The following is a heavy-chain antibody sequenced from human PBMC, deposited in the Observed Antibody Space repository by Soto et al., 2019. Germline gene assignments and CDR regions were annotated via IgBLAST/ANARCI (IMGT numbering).Heavy chain of an antibody. Sequence: QVPLVESGGGVVQPGRSLRLSCAASGFTFSNYGMHWVRQAPGKGLEWVAVISYDGTYKYYADSVKGRFTISRDNSKNTLYLQMNRLGADDTAVYYCAGRPETNAGANPGGLDQWGQGTLVTVSS. CDR2: ISYDGTYK. CDR3: AGRPETNAGANPGGLDQ. CDR1: GFTFSNYG. D-gene: IGHD3-10*01. V-gene: IGHV3-30*03. J-gene: IGHJ4*02.